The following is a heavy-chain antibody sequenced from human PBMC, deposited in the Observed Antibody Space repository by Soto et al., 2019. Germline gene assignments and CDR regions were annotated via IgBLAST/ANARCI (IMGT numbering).Heavy chain of an antibody. V-gene: IGHV3-33*01. CDR3: ARDINYYGSGSYYPLDY. D-gene: IGHD3-10*01. Sequence: GGSLRLSCAASGFTFSSYGMHWVRQAPGKGLEWVAVIWYDGSNKYYADSVKGRFTISRDNSKNTLYLQMNSLRAEDTAVYYCARDINYYGSGSYYPLDYWGQGTLVTVSS. J-gene: IGHJ4*02. CDR1: GFTFSSYG. CDR2: IWYDGSNK.